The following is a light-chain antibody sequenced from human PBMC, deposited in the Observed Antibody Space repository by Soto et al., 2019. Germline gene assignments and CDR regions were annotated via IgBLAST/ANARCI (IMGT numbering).Light chain of an antibody. CDR2: GAS. CDR3: QEYNSWRGEWT. CDR1: PAIASF. J-gene: IGKJ1*01. Sequence: IQLTQSPSSLSASVGDRVTITCRASPAIASFLAWYQQKPGTAPKLLIYGASTLQSGVPSRFSGSRSGTDYTLTIASLQPEDFATYYCQEYNSWRGEWTFGQGTKVEIK. V-gene: IGKV1-9*01.